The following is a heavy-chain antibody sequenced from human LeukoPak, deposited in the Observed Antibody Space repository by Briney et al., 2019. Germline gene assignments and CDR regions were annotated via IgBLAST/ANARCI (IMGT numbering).Heavy chain of an antibody. J-gene: IGHJ4*02. CDR3: ARGPSIVVVVAATDDYFDY. D-gene: IGHD2-15*01. V-gene: IGHV4-4*07. Sequence: SETLSLTCTVSGGSISSYYWSWIRQPAGKGLEWIGRIYTSGSTNYNPSLKSRVTMSVDTSKNQFSLKLSSVTAADTAVYYCARGPSIVVVVAATDDYFDYWGQGTLVTVSS. CDR2: IYTSGST. CDR1: GGSISSYY.